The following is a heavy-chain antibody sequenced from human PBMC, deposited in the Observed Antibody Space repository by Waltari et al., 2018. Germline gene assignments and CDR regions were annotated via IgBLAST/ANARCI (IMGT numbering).Heavy chain of an antibody. CDR1: GGSFSGYY. D-gene: IGHD1-1*01. CDR2: VTHSGST. J-gene: IGHJ5*02. CDR3: AERHETTLFDP. V-gene: IGHV4-34*01. Sequence: QVQLQQWGPGKLKSSETLSLTCAVFGGSFSGYYWSWIRQPPGKGLEWIGEVTHSGSTKYNPSLKSRDTISVAASKNQFSLKLSSVTAADSAVYYCAERHETTLFDPWGQGTLVTVSS.